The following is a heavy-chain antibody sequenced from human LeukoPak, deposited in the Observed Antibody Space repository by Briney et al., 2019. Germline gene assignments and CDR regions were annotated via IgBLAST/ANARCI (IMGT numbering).Heavy chain of an antibody. CDR3: ARDSGYNVNDHDVNAFDI. CDR2: IYHSGIT. CDR1: DYSISSGYGYY. Sequence: SETLSLTCTVSDYSISSGYGYYWGWIRQPPGKGLEWIGNIYHSGITYYNHFNSSLKSRVTISIDTSKNQFSLKLSSVTAADTALYYCARDSGYNVNDHDVNAFDIWGQGTMVTISS. V-gene: IGHV4-38-2*02. D-gene: IGHD5-24*01. J-gene: IGHJ3*02.